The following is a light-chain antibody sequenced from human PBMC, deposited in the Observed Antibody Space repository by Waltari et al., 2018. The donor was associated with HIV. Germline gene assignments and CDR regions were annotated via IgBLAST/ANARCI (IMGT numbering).Light chain of an antibody. CDR3: QSYDSSLSAL. CDR2: SNS. V-gene: IGLV1-40*01. J-gene: IGLJ2*01. CDR1: SSNIGAGFG. Sequence: HSVLTQPPSVSGAPGQRVTISCTGSSSNIGAGFGVHWYQHLPGTAPKLLIYSNSNRPSGVPDRFSGSKSGTSASLAITGLQAEDEADYYCQSYDSSLSALFGGGTKLTVL.